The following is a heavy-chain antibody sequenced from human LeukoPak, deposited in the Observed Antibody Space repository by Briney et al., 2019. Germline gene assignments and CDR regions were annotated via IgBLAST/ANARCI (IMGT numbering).Heavy chain of an antibody. D-gene: IGHD1-1*01. V-gene: IGHV1-18*04. Sequence: ASVKVSCKASGYTFISYGISWVRQAPGQGLEWMGWSSAYNGNTNYAQKLQGRVTMTTDTSTSTAYMELRSLRSDDTAVYYCARDGMDLVAFDIWGQGTMVTVSS. CDR2: SSAYNGNT. CDR1: GYTFISYG. J-gene: IGHJ3*02. CDR3: ARDGMDLVAFDI.